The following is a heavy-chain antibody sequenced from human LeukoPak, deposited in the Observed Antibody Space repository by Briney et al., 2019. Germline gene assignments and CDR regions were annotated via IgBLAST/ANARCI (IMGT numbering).Heavy chain of an antibody. D-gene: IGHD2-15*01. V-gene: IGHV4-38-2*02. J-gene: IGHJ5*02. CDR1: GYSISSGYY. CDR3: ARGYGPPLA. CDR2: IYHSGST. Sequence: PSETLSLTCTVSGYSISSGYYWGWIRQPPGKGLEWIGSIYHSGSTYYNPSLKSRVTISVDTSKNQFSLKLSSVTAADTAVYYCARGYGPPLAWGQGTLVTVSS.